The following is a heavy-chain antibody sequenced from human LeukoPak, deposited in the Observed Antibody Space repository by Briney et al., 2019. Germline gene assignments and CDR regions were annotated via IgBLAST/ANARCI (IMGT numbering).Heavy chain of an antibody. J-gene: IGHJ4*02. Sequence: PGGSLRLSCTASGFTFGDYAMSWVRQAPGKGLEWVGFIRSKAYGGTTEYAASVKGRFTISRDDSKSIAYLQMNSLKTEDTAVYYCTRAPWYYGSGSPDYWGQGTLVTVSS. CDR3: TRAPWYYGSGSPDY. D-gene: IGHD3-10*01. CDR1: GFTFGDYA. CDR2: IRSKAYGGTT. V-gene: IGHV3-49*04.